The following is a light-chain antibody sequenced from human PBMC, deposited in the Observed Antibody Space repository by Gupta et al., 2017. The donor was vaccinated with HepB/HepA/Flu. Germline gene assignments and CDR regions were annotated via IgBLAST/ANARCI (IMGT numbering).Light chain of an antibody. Sequence: DIVMNQFPLSLPVTPGEPASNSCRSSQSLLNSNGYHYLDWYVQKPGQSPQPLISVVSLRASGVPDRCSGSGSGTDFTLTISRVEAEDVGVYYCMQGLHPPRTFGGGTKVEIK. CDR3: MQGLHPPRT. J-gene: IGKJ4*01. CDR2: VVS. CDR1: QSLLNSNGYHY. V-gene: IGKV2-28*01.